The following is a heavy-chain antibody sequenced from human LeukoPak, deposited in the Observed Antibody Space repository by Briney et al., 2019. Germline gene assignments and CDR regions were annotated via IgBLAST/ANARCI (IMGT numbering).Heavy chain of an antibody. CDR2: FDVAETDT. J-gene: IGHJ4*02. V-gene: IGHV1-24*01. CDR3: SSSGVEEWQGLHF. CDR1: GYTFTSYD. D-gene: IGHD3-3*01. Sequence: GASVKVSCKASGYTFTSYDINWVRQATGQGLEWMGGFDVAETDTIYAQKFQGRVTMTEDTPTDTAYMELNSLSSEDTAVYYCSSSGVEEWQGLHFWGQGTLVTVSS.